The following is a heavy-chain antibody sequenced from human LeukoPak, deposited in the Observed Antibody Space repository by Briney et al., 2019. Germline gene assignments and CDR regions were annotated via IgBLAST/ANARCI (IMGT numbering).Heavy chain of an antibody. J-gene: IGHJ4*02. CDR2: IYYSGST. D-gene: IGHD3-10*01. CDR1: GGSISSYH. V-gene: IGHV4-59*01. Sequence: SETLSLTCTVSGGSISSYHWSWIRQPPGKGLEWIGYIYYSGSTNYNPSLKSRVTISVDTSKNQFSLKLSSVTAADTAVYYCALSRGPRYYFDYWGQGTLVTVSS. CDR3: ALSRGPRYYFDY.